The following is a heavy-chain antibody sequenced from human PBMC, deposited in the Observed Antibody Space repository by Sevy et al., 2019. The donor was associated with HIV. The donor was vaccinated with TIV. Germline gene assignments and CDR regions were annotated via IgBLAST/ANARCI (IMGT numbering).Heavy chain of an antibody. CDR3: ARDFYEFGDPRGLDY. J-gene: IGHJ4*02. Sequence: GGSLRLSCTASGFILGYYAMHWVRQAPGKGLEWVAVSSYDGGNIYYADSVQGRFPVSRDNSKNQLYLQMNSLRPEDTAMYYCARDFYEFGDPRGLDYWGQGVLVTVSS. CDR1: GFILGYYA. V-gene: IGHV3-30-3*01. D-gene: IGHD4-17*01. CDR2: SSYDGGNI.